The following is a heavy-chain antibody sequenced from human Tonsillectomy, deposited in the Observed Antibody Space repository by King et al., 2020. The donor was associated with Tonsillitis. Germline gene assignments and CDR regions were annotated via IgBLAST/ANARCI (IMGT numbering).Heavy chain of an antibody. CDR3: ARGSGTSAFDI. J-gene: IGHJ3*02. Sequence: VPLQESGPGLVKPSQTLSLTCTVSGYSISSGSYYWSWIRQPAGQGLDWIGRIYKSGHTTYNPSFESRVILSVDTSENHFSLKLSSVTAADTAVYFCARGSGTSAFDIWGQGTMVLVSS. V-gene: IGHV4-61*02. CDR1: GYSISSGSYY. D-gene: IGHD1-26*01. CDR2: IYKSGHT.